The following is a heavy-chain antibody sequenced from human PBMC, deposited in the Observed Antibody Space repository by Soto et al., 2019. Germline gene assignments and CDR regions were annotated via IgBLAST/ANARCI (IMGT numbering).Heavy chain of an antibody. D-gene: IGHD6-6*01. CDR2: ISTYNGNT. Sequence: QVQLVQSGAEVKKPGASVKVSCKASGYSFITYGISWVRQAPGQGLEWMGWISTYNGNTKYAQKLQGRVTMTTDTSPTPGYMALRSLSSDDTAVYYCARDRPTSSIRARDYYSAMDVWGQGTTVTVSS. CDR1: GYSFITYG. CDR3: ARDRPTSSIRARDYYSAMDV. J-gene: IGHJ6*02. V-gene: IGHV1-18*01.